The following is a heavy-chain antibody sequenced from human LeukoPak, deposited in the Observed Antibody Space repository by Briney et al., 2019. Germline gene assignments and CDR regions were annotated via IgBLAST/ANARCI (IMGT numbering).Heavy chain of an antibody. CDR3: ASYSGSYSDY. V-gene: IGHV3-21*01. CDR1: GFTFSSYS. CDR2: ISSSSSYI. Sequence: PGGSLRLSCAASGFTFSSYSMNWVRQAPGEGLEWVSSISSSSSYIYYADSVKGRFTISRDNAKNSLYLQMNSLRAEDTAVYYCASYSGSYSDYWGQGTLVTVSS. D-gene: IGHD1-26*01. J-gene: IGHJ4*02.